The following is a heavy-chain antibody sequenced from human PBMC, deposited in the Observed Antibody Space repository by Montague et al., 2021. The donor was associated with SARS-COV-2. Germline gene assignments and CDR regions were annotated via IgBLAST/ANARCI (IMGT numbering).Heavy chain of an antibody. CDR1: GGSISSSSYY. D-gene: IGHD6-19*01. CDR2: IYYSGST. CDR3: ARDVRGLRLVWNYYYYYMDV. J-gene: IGHJ6*03. Sequence: SETLSLTCTVSGGSISSSSYYWGWIRQPPGKGLEWIGSIYYSGSTYYNPSLKSRVTISVDTSKNQFSLKLSSVTAADTAVYYCARDVRGLRLVWNYYYYYMDVWGKGTTVTVS. V-gene: IGHV4-39*02.